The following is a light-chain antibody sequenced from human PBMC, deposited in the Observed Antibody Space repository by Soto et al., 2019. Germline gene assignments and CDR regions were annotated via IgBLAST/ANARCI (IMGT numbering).Light chain of an antibody. V-gene: IGLV8-61*01. CDR1: SGSVSTSYS. Sequence: QALVTQEPSFSVSPGGTVTLTCGLTSGSVSTSYSPSWYQQTPGQAPRTLIYNTNTRSSGVPDRFSGSILGNKAALTITGAQAEDESDYYCVLHLGSDSYVFGTGTKLTVL. CDR2: NTN. CDR3: VLHLGSDSYV. J-gene: IGLJ1*01.